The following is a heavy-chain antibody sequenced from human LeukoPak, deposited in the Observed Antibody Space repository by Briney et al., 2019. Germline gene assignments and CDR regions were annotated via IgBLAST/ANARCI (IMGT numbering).Heavy chain of an antibody. V-gene: IGHV4-61*02. CDR2: ISSSGST. J-gene: IGHJ3*02. Sequence: SETLSLTCTVSGDSISSGDYYWRWIGQPAGKGLEWIGRISSSGSTNYNPSLKSRITISVDTSKNQFSLKLSSVTAADTAVYFCARGPYSYDSSGAFDIWGQGTMVTVSS. CDR1: GDSISSGDYY. CDR3: ARGPYSYDSSGAFDI. D-gene: IGHD3-22*01.